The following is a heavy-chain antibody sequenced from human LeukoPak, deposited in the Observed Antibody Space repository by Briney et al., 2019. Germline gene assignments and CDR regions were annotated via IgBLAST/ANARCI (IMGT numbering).Heavy chain of an antibody. Sequence: PGGSLRLSCAASGFTFSSYVMHWVRQAPGKGLEWVAVIWHDGSNKYYADSVKGRFTLFRDNSKNTLYLQMNSLRAEDTAEYYCAKNSGGQWLVHHYFDYWGQGTLVTVSS. D-gene: IGHD6-19*01. V-gene: IGHV3-33*06. CDR3: AKNSGGQWLVHHYFDY. CDR1: GFTFSSYV. CDR2: IWHDGSNK. J-gene: IGHJ4*02.